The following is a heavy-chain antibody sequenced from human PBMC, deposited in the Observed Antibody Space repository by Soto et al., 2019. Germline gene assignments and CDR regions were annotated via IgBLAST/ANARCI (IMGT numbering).Heavy chain of an antibody. CDR2: IYNSVNT. CDR1: GDSISNGYYT. V-gene: IGHV4-30-4*01. D-gene: IGHD3-10*01. J-gene: IGHJ4*02. CDR3: ARGPSGDKVDY. Sequence: QVQLQESGPGLVEPSQTLSLTCTVSGDSISNGYYTWSWIRQPTGKDLEWIGHIYNSVNTYSNPSLKSRVTISADTAKNQFSLKLSSVTAADTALYYCARGPSGDKVDYWGQGTLVTVSS.